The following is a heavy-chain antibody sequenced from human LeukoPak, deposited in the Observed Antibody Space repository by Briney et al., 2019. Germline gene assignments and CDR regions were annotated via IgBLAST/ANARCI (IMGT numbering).Heavy chain of an antibody. CDR1: GGTFSSYA. V-gene: IGHV1-69*05. CDR3: ARVGGYREKYYYYCMDV. CDR2: IIPIFGTA. D-gene: IGHD3-22*01. Sequence: ASVKVSCKASGGTFSSYAISWVRQAPGQGLEWMGGIIPIFGTANYAQKFQGRVTITTDESTSTAYMELSSLRSEDTAVYYCARVGGYREKYYYYCMDVWGKGTTVTVSS. J-gene: IGHJ6*03.